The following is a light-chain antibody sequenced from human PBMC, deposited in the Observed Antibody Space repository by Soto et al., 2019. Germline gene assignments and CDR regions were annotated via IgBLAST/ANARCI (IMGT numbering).Light chain of an antibody. V-gene: IGKV3-15*01. J-gene: IGKJ1*01. CDR1: QSISTH. Sequence: EIVMTQSPATLSVSPGERATLSCRASQSISTHLAWYQQKPGQAPRLLIYDASTRTTNIPARFGGSGSGTEFTLTISSLQSEDFAVYYCHQYKDWPPWTFGQGTKVEIK. CDR3: HQYKDWPPWT. CDR2: DAS.